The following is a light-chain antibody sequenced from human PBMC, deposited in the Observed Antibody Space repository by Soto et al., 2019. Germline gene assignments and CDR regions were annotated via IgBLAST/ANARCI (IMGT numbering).Light chain of an antibody. Sequence: EIQMTQSPSSLSASVGDRVTITCRSSQSISSYLNWYQQKPGQPPKLLIYWASTRESGVPDRFSGSGSGTDFTLTISSLQAEDVAVYYCQQYYSTPFAFGGGTKVDIK. CDR1: QSISSY. CDR2: WAS. J-gene: IGKJ4*01. CDR3: QQYYSTPFA. V-gene: IGKV4-1*01.